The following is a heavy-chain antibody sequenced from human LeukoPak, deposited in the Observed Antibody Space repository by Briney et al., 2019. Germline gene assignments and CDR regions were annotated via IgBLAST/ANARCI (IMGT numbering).Heavy chain of an antibody. Sequence: ASVKVSCKTSGYTFSNYYIHWVRQAPGQGLEWMGTINPSSGSPSYAQKFQGRFTISRDNSKNTLYLQMNSLRAEDTAVYYCAKDQYPYSGYDLFGYWGQGTLVTVSS. CDR3: AKDQYPYSGYDLFGY. V-gene: IGHV1-46*01. CDR2: INPSSGSP. D-gene: IGHD5-12*01. CDR1: GYTFSNYY. J-gene: IGHJ4*02.